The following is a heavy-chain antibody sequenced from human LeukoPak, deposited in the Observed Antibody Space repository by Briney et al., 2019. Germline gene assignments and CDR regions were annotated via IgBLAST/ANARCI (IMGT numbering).Heavy chain of an antibody. D-gene: IGHD3-3*01. J-gene: IGHJ5*02. CDR1: GGSFSGYY. CDR2: INHSGST. V-gene: IGHV4-34*01. CDR3: AREPTIFGVVYGGFDP. Sequence: ASETLSLTCAVYGGSFSGYYWSWIRQPPGKGLEWIGEINHSGSTNYNPSLKSRVTISVDTSKNQFSLKLSSVTAADTAVYYCAREPTIFGVVYGGFDPWGQGTLVTVSS.